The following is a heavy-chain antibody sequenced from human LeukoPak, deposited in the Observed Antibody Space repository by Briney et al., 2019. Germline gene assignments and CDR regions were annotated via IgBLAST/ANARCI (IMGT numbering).Heavy chain of an antibody. V-gene: IGHV3-30-3*01. J-gene: IGHJ4*02. CDR2: ISYDGSNK. CDR3: ARDLTPTGYSYGFAFDY. Sequence: PGRSLRLSCAASGFTFSSYAMHWVRQAPGKGLEWVAVISYDGSNKYYADSVKGRFTVSRDNSKDTLYLQMNSLRAEDTAVYYCARDLTPTGYSYGFAFDYWGQGTLVTVSS. D-gene: IGHD5-18*01. CDR1: GFTFSSYA.